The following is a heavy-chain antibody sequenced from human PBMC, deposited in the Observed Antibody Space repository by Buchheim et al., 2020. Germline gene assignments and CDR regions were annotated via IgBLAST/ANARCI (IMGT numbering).Heavy chain of an antibody. V-gene: IGHV2-70*04. J-gene: IGHJ4*02. CDR2: IDWDGDK. D-gene: IGHD2-15*01. Sequence: QVTLKESGPALVKPTQTLTLTCTFSGFSLSTSGMRVTWIRQPPGKALEWLARIDWDGDKFYNTSLKTRLAISKVTSTNQLGLTMTNMDPVDTATYYCARSITECSGGTCYPYFDYWGQGTL. CDR1: GFSLSTSGMR. CDR3: ARSITECSGGTCYPYFDY.